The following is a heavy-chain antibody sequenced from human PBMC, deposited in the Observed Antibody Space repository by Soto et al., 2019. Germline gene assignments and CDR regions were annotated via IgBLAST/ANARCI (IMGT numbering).Heavy chain of an antibody. J-gene: IGHJ5*02. CDR3: AKPRADYDSSGYYFNWFDP. D-gene: IGHD3-22*01. Sequence: GGSLRLSCTDFGFTFRNYDMSWVRQAPGKGLEWVSGISGSGGSTYYADSVKGRFTISRDNSKNTLYLQMNSLRAEDTAVYYCAKPRADYDSSGYYFNWFDPWGQGTLVTVSS. V-gene: IGHV3-23*01. CDR2: ISGSGGST. CDR1: GFTFRNYD.